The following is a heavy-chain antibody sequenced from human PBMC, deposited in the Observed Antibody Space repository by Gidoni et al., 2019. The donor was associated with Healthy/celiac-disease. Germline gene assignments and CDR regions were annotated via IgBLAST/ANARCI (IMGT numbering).Heavy chain of an antibody. CDR2: IYYSGST. D-gene: IGHD6-19*01. CDR3: ARVAGSGWFGEFDP. J-gene: IGHJ5*02. V-gene: IGHV4-59*01. Sequence: QVQLQESGPGLVKPSETLSLTCTVSGGSISSYYWSWIRQLPGKGLEWIGYIYYSGSTNYNPSLKSRVTISVDTSKNQFSLKLSSVTAADTAVYYCARVAGSGWFGEFDPWGQGTLVTVSS. CDR1: GGSISSYY.